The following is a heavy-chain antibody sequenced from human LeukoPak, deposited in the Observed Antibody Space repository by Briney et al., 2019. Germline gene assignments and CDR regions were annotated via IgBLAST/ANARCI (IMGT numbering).Heavy chain of an antibody. D-gene: IGHD5-18*01. J-gene: IGHJ4*02. CDR2: ISSSSSPI. V-gene: IGHV3-48*02. CDR1: GFTFSSYT. CDR3: AKDWRGYRHGAYD. Sequence: TGGSLRLSCAASGFTFSSYTMNWVRQAPGKGLEWVSYISSSSSPIYYADSVKGRFTVSRDNAKNSLYLQMNSLRDEDTAVYYCAKDWRGYRHGAYDWGQGTLVTVSS.